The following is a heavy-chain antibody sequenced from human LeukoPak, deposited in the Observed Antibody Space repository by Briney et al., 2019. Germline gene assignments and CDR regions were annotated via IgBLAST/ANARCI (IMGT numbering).Heavy chain of an antibody. CDR1: GLTVSSNY. J-gene: IGHJ4*02. D-gene: IGHD2-2*02. Sequence: GGSLRLSCAASGLTVSSNYMSWVRQAPGKGLEWVSVIYSGGSTYYADSVKGRFTISRDNSKNTLYLQMNSLRAEDTAVYYCARLHTPGQEYDYWGQGTLVTVSS. V-gene: IGHV3-66*02. CDR3: ARLHTPGQEYDY. CDR2: IYSGGST.